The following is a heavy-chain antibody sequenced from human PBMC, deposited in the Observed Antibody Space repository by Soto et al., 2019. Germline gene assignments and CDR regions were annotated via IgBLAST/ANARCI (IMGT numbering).Heavy chain of an antibody. CDR3: ARDSPLGYCSGGSCYSGYYYGMDV. CDR1: GYTFTSYA. D-gene: IGHD2-15*01. J-gene: IGHJ6*02. V-gene: IGHV1-3*01. CDR2: INAGNGNT. Sequence: ASVKVSCKASGYTFTSYAMHWVRQAPGQRLEWMGWINAGNGNTKYSQKFQGRVTITRDTSASTAYMELSSLRSEDTAVYYCARDSPLGYCSGGSCYSGYYYGMDVWGQGTTVTVSS.